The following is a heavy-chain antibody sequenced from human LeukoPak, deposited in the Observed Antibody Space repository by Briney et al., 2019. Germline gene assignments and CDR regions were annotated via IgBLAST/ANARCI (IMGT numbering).Heavy chain of an antibody. D-gene: IGHD3-9*01. CDR2: ISYDGSNK. V-gene: IGHV3-30-3*01. Sequence: GGSLRLSCAASGFTFSSYAMHWVRQAPGKGLEWVAVISYDGSNKYYADSLKGRFTISRDNSKNTLYLQMDSLRAEDTAVYYCARPNSNYDILTGYLPYYYYGMDVWGQGTTVTVSS. J-gene: IGHJ6*02. CDR3: ARPNSNYDILTGYLPYYYYGMDV. CDR1: GFTFSSYA.